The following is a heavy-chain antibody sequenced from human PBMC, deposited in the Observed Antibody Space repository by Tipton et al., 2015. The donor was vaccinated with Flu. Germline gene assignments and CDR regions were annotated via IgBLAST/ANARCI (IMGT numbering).Heavy chain of an antibody. CDR1: GDSISSDYY. V-gene: IGHV4-38-2*01. J-gene: IGHJ4*02. Sequence: TLSLTCAVSGDSISSDYYWAWIRQFPGKGLEWIGNIHYSGSPHYNPSLKSRVTISVDTSKNQFSLKVTSLTAADTAVYYCARGSGSANTYLDYWGRGTPVTVSS. CDR2: IHYSGSP. CDR3: ARGSGSANTYLDY. D-gene: IGHD6-19*01.